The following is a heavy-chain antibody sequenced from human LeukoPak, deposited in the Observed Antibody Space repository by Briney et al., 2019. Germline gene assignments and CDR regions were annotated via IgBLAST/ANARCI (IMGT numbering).Heavy chain of an antibody. V-gene: IGHV3-7*01. CDR3: ARSRSGIAAAGNHYYYGMVV. CDR2: IKQDGSEK. CDR1: GFTFSSYW. Sequence: GGSLRLSCAASGFTFSSYWMSWVRQAPGKGLEWVANIKQDGSEKYYVDSVKGRFTISRDNAKNSLYLQMNSLRAEDTAVYYCARSRSGIAAAGNHYYYGMVVWGQGTTVTVSS. J-gene: IGHJ6*02. D-gene: IGHD6-13*01.